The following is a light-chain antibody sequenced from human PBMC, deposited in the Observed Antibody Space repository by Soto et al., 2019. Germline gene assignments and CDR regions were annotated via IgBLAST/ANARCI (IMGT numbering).Light chain of an antibody. CDR2: GAS. CDR3: LQHSSYPLT. CDR1: QSVTDNF. V-gene: IGKV3-20*01. Sequence: EIVLTQSPGTLSLSLGERVTLTCRASQSVTDNFLGWYQQKHGQATGLLIYGASSRATGIPARISGSGYGTDFTLTISRLEPEDIAVYYCLQHSSYPLTFGVGTNVEIK. J-gene: IGKJ4*01.